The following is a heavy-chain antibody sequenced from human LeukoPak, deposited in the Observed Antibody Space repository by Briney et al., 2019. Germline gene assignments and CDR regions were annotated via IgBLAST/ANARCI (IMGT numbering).Heavy chain of an antibody. V-gene: IGHV1-24*01. Sequence: ASVKVSCKVSGYTLTELSMHWVRQAPGKGLEWMGGFDPEDGETIYAQKFQGRVTMTEDTSTDTAYMELRSLRSEDTAVYYCATVARYDWPQIYEYWGQGTLVTVSS. CDR1: GYTLTELS. CDR2: FDPEDGET. J-gene: IGHJ4*02. D-gene: IGHD5-12*01. CDR3: ATVARYDWPQIYEY.